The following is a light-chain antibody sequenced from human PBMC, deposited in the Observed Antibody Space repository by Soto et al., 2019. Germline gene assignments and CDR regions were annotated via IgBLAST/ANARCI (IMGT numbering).Light chain of an antibody. Sequence: ERVMTQSPATLSVSPGERATLSRRASQSVSIKLAWYQQKPGQAPRLLIYGASNRATGIPDRFSGSGSGTDFTLTISRLEPEDFAVYYCQQYGSSGTFGQGTKVDI. CDR2: GAS. J-gene: IGKJ1*01. CDR1: QSVSIK. V-gene: IGKV3-20*01. CDR3: QQYGSSGT.